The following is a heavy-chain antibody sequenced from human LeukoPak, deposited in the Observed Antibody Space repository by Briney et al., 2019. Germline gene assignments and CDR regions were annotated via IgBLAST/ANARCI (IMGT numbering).Heavy chain of an antibody. CDR2: IYYSGST. J-gene: IGHJ4*02. CDR1: GGSISSSSYF. CDR3: ARRGPRRYYDSSGRSPVFDY. Sequence: SETLSLTCTVSGGSISSSSYFWGWIRQPPGKGLEWIGSIYYSGSTYYNPSLKSRVTISVDTSKNQSSLKLSSVTAADTAVYYCARRGPRRYYDSSGRSPVFDYWGQGTLVTVSS. V-gene: IGHV4-39*07. D-gene: IGHD3-22*01.